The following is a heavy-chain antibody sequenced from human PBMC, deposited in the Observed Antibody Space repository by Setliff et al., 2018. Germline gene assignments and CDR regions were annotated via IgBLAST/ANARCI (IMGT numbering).Heavy chain of an antibody. CDR1: GFTLSSYS. V-gene: IGHV3-21*01. D-gene: IGHD5-12*01. J-gene: IGHJ4*02. Sequence: PGGSLILSCAASGFTLSSYSMNWVRQAPGKGLEWVSSISSSSSYIYYADSVKGRFTISRDNAKNTLYLQMNSLRAEDTAVYYCARVGATAQVIDYWGQGTLVTVSS. CDR3: ARVGATAQVIDY. CDR2: ISSSSSYI.